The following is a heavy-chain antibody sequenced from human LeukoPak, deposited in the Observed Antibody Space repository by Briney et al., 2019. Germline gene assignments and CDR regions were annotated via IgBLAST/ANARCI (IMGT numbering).Heavy chain of an antibody. CDR1: GFTFSSYG. J-gene: IGHJ4*02. CDR2: IWYDGSNK. D-gene: IGHD3-16*02. Sequence: PGGSLRLSCAASGFTFSSYGMHWVRQAPGKGLVWVAVIWYDGSNKYYADSVKGRFTISRDNSKNTLYLQMNSLRAEDTAVYYRAKGDDYVWGSYRYLDYWGQGTLVTVSS. V-gene: IGHV3-33*06. CDR3: AKGDDYVWGSYRYLDY.